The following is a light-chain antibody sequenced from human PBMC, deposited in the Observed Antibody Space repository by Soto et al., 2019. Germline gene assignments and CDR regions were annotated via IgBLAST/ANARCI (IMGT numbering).Light chain of an antibody. V-gene: IGKV3-15*01. CDR2: DTS. CDR1: QSVSIH. Sequence: ETVMTQSPGTLSVSLGERATLSCRASQSVSIHLACYQQKPGQAPRLLLYDTSTRATGIPARFSGSGSGTEFTLPISSLQSEDFAVYYCQQYSNWPPITFGQGTRLEIK. CDR3: QQYSNWPPIT. J-gene: IGKJ5*01.